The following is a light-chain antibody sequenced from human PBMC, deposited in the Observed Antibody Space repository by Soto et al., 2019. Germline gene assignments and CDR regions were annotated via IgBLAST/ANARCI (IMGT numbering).Light chain of an antibody. Sequence: QSVLTQPPSASGTPGQRVTISCSGSSSNIGSNYVYWYQQLPGTAPKLLIYRNNQRPSGVPDRFSGSKSGTSASLAISGRRSEDEAHYYCATWDDSLSGVVFGGGTKLTVL. CDR2: RNN. CDR1: SSNIGSNY. CDR3: ATWDDSLSGVV. J-gene: IGLJ2*01. V-gene: IGLV1-47*01.